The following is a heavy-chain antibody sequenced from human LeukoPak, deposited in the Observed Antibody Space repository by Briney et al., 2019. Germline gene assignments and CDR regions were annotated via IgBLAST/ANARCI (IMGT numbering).Heavy chain of an antibody. V-gene: IGHV2-70*04. D-gene: IGHD1-26*01. CDR2: IDWDDDK. CDR3: VRFTGSYFDF. Sequence: SDPALVKPTQTLTLTCTFSGFSLITTGVRMSWIRQPPGKALEWLARIDWDDDKFYSASLKTRLTISKDDSKHQVVLALTNMDPVDTATYYCVRFTGSYFDFWGQGILVTVSS. J-gene: IGHJ4*02. CDR1: GFSLITTGVR.